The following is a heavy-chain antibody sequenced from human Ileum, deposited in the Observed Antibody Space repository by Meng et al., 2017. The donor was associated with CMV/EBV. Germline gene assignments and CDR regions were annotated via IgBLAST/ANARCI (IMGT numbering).Heavy chain of an antibody. CDR2: ISYDGSNK. Sequence: GESLKISCAASGFTFSSYAMHWVRQAPGKGLEWVAVISYDGSNKYYADSVKGRFTISRDKSKNTLYLQMNSLRAEDTAVYYCARSSGRGLVWHWGQGTLVTVSS. CDR3: ARSSGRGLVWH. D-gene: IGHD3-16*01. J-gene: IGHJ4*02. CDR1: GFTFSSYA. V-gene: IGHV3-30-3*01.